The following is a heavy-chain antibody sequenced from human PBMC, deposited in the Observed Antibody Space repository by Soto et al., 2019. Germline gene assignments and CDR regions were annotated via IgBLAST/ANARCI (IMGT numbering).Heavy chain of an antibody. CDR3: ARATVTHGVPDY. J-gene: IGHJ4*02. CDR2: INHSGST. Sequence: SETLSLTCAVYGGSFSGYYWSWIRQPPGKGLEWIGEINHSGSTNYNPSLKSRVTISVDTSKNQFSLKLSSVTAADTAVYYCARATVTHGVPDYWGQGTLVTVSS. V-gene: IGHV4-34*01. D-gene: IGHD4-4*01. CDR1: GGSFSGYY.